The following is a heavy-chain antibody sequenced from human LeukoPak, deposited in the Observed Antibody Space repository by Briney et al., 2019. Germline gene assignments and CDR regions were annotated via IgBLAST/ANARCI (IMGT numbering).Heavy chain of an antibody. D-gene: IGHD6-19*01. J-gene: IGHJ4*02. Sequence: GGSLRLSCAASGFTFSMYWMLWVRQAPGKGLESVSPINTDGTVTTYADSVKGRFTVSRDNADNTMFLQMNSASEEDTAMYYCATKQWLAPPPDSWGQGTPVTVSS. V-gene: IGHV3-74*01. CDR2: INTDGTVT. CDR3: ATKQWLAPPPDS. CDR1: GFTFSMYW.